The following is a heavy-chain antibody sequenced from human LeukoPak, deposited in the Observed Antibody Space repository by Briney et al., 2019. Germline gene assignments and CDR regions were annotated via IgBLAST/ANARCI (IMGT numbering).Heavy chain of an antibody. CDR1: GFTFSSFS. J-gene: IGHJ5*02. CDR2: IISCSSYI. CDR3: ARDSRSEYYYGSGSSDWFDP. Sequence: GGSLRLSCAASGFTFSSFSMNWVRQVPGKGLGWVSSIISCSSYIYYADSVQGRFTISRDNAKNSLYLQMNSLRAEDTAVYYCARDSRSEYYYGSGSSDWFDPWGQGTLVTVSS. D-gene: IGHD3-10*01. V-gene: IGHV3-21*01.